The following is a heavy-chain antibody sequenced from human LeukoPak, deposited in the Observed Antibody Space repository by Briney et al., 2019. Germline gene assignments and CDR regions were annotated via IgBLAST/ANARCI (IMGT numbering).Heavy chain of an antibody. Sequence: GGSPRLSCAASGFTFSSYAMHWVRQAPGKGLEWVAVISYDGSNKYYADSVKGRFTISRDNSKDTLYLQMNSLRAEDTAVYYCARDRDYWGQGTLVTVSS. CDR2: ISYDGSNK. CDR1: GFTFSSYA. V-gene: IGHV3-30*04. J-gene: IGHJ4*02. CDR3: ARDRDY.